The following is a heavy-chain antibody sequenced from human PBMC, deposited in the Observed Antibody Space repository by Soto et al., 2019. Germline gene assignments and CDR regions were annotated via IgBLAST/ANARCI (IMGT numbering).Heavy chain of an antibody. CDR3: ARVVATRPDYHYYGMDV. J-gene: IGHJ6*02. Sequence: QVQLVQSGAEVKKPGSSVKVSCKASGGTFSRYAISWVRQAPGQGLEWMGGIIPILGTANYAERFQGRVTIIADESTSTAYMDLSSLRSEDTAVYYCARVVATRPDYHYYGMDVWGQGTTVTVSS. CDR1: GGTFSRYA. V-gene: IGHV1-69*01. CDR2: IIPILGTA. D-gene: IGHD2-2*01.